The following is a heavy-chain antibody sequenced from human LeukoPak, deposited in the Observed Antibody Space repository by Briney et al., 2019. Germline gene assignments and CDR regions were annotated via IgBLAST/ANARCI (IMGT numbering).Heavy chain of an antibody. CDR2: ISGSGGST. D-gene: IGHD2-2*01. Sequence: GGSLRLSCAASGFTFSSYAMSWVRQAPGKGLEWVSAISGSGGSTYYADPVKGRFTISRDNSKNTLYLQMNSLRAEDTAVYYCASSGPYCSSTSCYSPFDYWGQGTLVTVS. J-gene: IGHJ4*02. CDR1: GFTFSSYA. V-gene: IGHV3-23*01. CDR3: ASSGPYCSSTSCYSPFDY.